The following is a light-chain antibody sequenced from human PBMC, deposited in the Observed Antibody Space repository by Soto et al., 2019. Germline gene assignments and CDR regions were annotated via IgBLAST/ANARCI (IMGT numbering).Light chain of an antibody. CDR1: QDIRFY. J-gene: IGKJ5*01. CDR2: DAS. V-gene: IGKV1-33*01. Sequence: DIQMTQSPSSLSASLGDRVTITCQASQDIRFYLNWYQHKTEQAPKLLIYDASQLETGVPSKFSGSGSGTDFTFTINNVQAEDIGTYYCQHYNSLPITFGQGTRLEIK. CDR3: QHYNSLPIT.